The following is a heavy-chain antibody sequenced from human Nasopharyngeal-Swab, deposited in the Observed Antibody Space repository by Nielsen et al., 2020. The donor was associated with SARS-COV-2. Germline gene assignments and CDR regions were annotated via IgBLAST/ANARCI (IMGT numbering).Heavy chain of an antibody. CDR3: TTDLGSSGFDY. V-gene: IGHV3-15*07. Sequence: WIRQPPGKGLEWVGRIKSKTDGGTTDYAAPVKGRFTIPRDDSKNTLYLQMNSLKTEDTAVYYCTTDLGSSGFDYWGQGTLVTVSS. J-gene: IGHJ4*02. CDR2: IKSKTDGGTT. D-gene: IGHD7-27*01.